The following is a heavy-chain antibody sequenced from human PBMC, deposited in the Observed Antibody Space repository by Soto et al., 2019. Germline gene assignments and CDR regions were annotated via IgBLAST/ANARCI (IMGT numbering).Heavy chain of an antibody. V-gene: IGHV1-2*04. CDR2: INPNSGGT. CDR1: GYTFTGYY. J-gene: IGHJ3*02. Sequence: GASVKVSCKASGYTFTGYYMHWVRQAPGQGLEWMGWINPNSGGTNYAQKFQGWVTMTRDTSISTAYMELSRLRSDDTVVYYCAVGDYGSAFDIWAQGTMVTVSS. CDR3: AVGDYGSAFDI. D-gene: IGHD4-17*01.